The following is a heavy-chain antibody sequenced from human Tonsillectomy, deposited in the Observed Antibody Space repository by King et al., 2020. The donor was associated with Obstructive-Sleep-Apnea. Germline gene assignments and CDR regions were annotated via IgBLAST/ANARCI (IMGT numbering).Heavy chain of an antibody. J-gene: IGHJ6*02. CDR1: GFTFSSYS. CDR3: VRPPSGESYGMDV. CDR2: ISSSSSYI. V-gene: IGHV3-21*01. Sequence: VQLLESGGGLVKPGGSLRLSCAASGFTFSSYSMNWVRQAPGKGLEWVSFISSSSSYISYADSVKGRFTISRDNAKNSLYLTMDSLRAEDTAVYYCVRPPSGESYGMDVWGRGTTVTVSS.